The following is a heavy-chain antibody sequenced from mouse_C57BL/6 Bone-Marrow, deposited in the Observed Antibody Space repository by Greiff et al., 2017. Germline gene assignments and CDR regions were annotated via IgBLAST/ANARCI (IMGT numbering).Heavy chain of an antibody. Sequence: DVKLQESGAELVKPGASVKLSCTASGFNITDYYMHWVKQRPEQGLEWIGRIDPEDGETKYAPKFKGKATMTADTSSNTAYLQLSSLTSEDTAVYYCATAERATADYWGQGTTLTVSS. D-gene: IGHD3-1*01. V-gene: IGHV14-2*01. J-gene: IGHJ2*01. CDR1: GFNITDYY. CDR2: IDPEDGET. CDR3: ATAERATADY.